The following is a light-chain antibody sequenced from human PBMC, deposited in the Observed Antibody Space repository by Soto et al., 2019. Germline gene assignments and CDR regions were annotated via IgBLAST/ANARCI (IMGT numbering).Light chain of an antibody. Sequence: QSALTQPRSVSGSPGQSGTISCTGTSSDVGGYNYVSWYQQHPGKAPKVMIYDVSERPSGVPDRFSGSKSGNTASLTIYGLQAEDEADYYCCSYAGSPRYVFGTGTKLTVL. CDR2: DVS. CDR1: SSDVGGYNY. V-gene: IGLV2-11*01. J-gene: IGLJ1*01. CDR3: CSYAGSPRYV.